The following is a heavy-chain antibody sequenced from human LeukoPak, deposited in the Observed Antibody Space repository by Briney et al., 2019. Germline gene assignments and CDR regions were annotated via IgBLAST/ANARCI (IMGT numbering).Heavy chain of an antibody. CDR3: ARVPSGNLLGAFDF. CDR2: IYSGGST. Sequence: GGSLRLSCAASGFTVSSNYMSWVRQAPGKGLEWVSIIYSGGSTYYADSVKGRFTISRDNSKNTLYLQMNSLRTEDTAVYYCARVPSGNLLGAFDFWGQGTMVTVSS. J-gene: IGHJ3*01. D-gene: IGHD4-23*01. V-gene: IGHV3-66*02. CDR1: GFTVSSNY.